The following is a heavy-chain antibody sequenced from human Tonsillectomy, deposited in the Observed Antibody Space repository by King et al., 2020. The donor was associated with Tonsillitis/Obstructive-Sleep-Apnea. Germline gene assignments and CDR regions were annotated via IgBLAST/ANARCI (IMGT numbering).Heavy chain of an antibody. CDR2: ISYDGSNK. CDR1: GFTFSSYA. J-gene: IGHJ4*02. V-gene: IGHV3-30*04. CDR3: ARELSLELPFDY. D-gene: IGHD3-16*02. Sequence: VQLVESGGGVVQPGRSLRLSCAASGFTFSSYAMHWVRQAPGKGLEWVAVISYDGSNKYYADSVKGRFTISRDNSKNTLYLQMNSLRAEDTAVYYCARELSLELPFDYWGQGTLVTVSS.